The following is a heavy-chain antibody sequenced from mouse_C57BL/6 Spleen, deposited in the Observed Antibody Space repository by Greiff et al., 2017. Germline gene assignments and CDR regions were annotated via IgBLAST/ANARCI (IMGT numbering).Heavy chain of an antibody. CDR1: GYAFSSYW. Sequence: QVQLQQSGAELVKPGASVKISCKASGYAFSSYWMNWVKQRTGKGLEWIRQIYPGDGDTNYNGKFKGKATLTADKSSSTAYMQLSSLTSEDSAVYFCARGGAYYYGSSSWFAYWGQGTLVTVSA. J-gene: IGHJ3*01. CDR2: IYPGDGDT. V-gene: IGHV1-80*01. D-gene: IGHD1-1*01. CDR3: ARGGAYYYGSSSWFAY.